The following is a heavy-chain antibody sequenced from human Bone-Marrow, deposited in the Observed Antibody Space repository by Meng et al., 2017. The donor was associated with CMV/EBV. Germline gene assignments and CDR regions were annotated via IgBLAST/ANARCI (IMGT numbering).Heavy chain of an antibody. D-gene: IGHD6-6*01. J-gene: IGHJ6*02. V-gene: IGHV1-8*01. CDR3: ARVEPYSSSSRGYYYGMDV. Sequence: ASVKVSCKASGYTFTSYDINWVRQATGQGLEWMGWMNPNSGNTGYAQKFQGRVTMTRNTSISTAYMELSSLRSEDTAVYYCARVEPYSSSSRGYYYGMDVWGQGTTVTVPS. CDR2: MNPNSGNT. CDR1: GYTFTSYD.